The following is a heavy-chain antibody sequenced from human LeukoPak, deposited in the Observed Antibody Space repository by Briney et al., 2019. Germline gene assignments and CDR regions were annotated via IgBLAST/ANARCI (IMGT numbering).Heavy chain of an antibody. CDR3: AKRHPGSGLDY. J-gene: IGHJ4*02. Sequence: GGTLRLSRAMSGFIFSRYYMLGVREAPGKGLEWVAFIRYDGTNRNYADSMQSRFSISRDNSKNTLYLQMSSLSVHDTARYYCAKRHPGSGLDYWGQGTLVTVSS. D-gene: IGHD3-10*01. CDR1: GFIFSRYY. V-gene: IGHV3-30*02. CDR2: IRYDGTNR.